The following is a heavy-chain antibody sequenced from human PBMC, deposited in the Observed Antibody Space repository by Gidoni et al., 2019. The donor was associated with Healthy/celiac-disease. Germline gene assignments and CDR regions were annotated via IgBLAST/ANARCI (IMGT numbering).Heavy chain of an antibody. J-gene: IGHJ5*02. CDR3: AKDGGVRYFDWLSYNWFDP. V-gene: IGHV3-23*01. CDR1: GFTFSSYA. Sequence: EVQLLESGGGLVQPGGSLRLSCAASGFTFSSYAMSWVRQAPGKGLEWVSAISGSGGSTYYADSVKGRFTISRDNSKNTLYLQMNSLRAEDTAVYYCAKDGGVRYFDWLSYNWFDPWGQGTLVTVSS. D-gene: IGHD3-9*01. CDR2: ISGSGGST.